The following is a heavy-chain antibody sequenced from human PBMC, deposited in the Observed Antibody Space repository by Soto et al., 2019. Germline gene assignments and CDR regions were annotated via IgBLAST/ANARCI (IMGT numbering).Heavy chain of an antibody. Sequence: GASVKVSCKVSGYTLTELSMHWVRQAPGKGLEWMGGFDPEDGETIYAQKFQGRVTMTEDTSTDTAYMELNSLRSEDTAVYYCATGRQWLVEWDWFDPWGQGTLVTVSS. CDR2: FDPEDGET. V-gene: IGHV1-24*01. J-gene: IGHJ5*02. CDR3: ATGRQWLVEWDWFDP. CDR1: GYTLTELS. D-gene: IGHD6-19*01.